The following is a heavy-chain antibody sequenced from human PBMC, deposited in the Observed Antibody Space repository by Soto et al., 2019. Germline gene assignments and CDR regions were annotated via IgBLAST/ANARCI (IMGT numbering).Heavy chain of an antibody. V-gene: IGHV1-69*06. CDR1: GGTFSSYA. CDR2: IIPIFGTA. J-gene: IGHJ6*02. Sequence: SVKVSCKASGGTFSSYAISWVRQAPGQGLERMGGIIPIFGTANYAQKFQGRVTITADKSTSTAYMELSSLRSEDTAVYYCARDLGAVAAYGMDVWGQGTTVTVSS. CDR3: ARDLGAVAAYGMDV. D-gene: IGHD6-19*01.